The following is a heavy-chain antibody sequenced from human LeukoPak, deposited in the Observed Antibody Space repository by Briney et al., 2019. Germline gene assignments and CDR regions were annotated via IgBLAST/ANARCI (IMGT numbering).Heavy chain of an antibody. J-gene: IGHJ4*02. CDR1: GGSISSGDYY. V-gene: IGHV4-30-4*01. CDR3: ARDLRAYTAMVPYYFDY. D-gene: IGHD5-18*01. Sequence: PSETLSLTCTVSGGSISSGDYYWSWIRQPPGKGLEWIGYIYYSGSTYYNPSLKSRVTISVDTSKNQFSLKLSSVTAADTAVYYCARDLRAYTAMVPYYFDYWGQGTLVTVSS. CDR2: IYYSGST.